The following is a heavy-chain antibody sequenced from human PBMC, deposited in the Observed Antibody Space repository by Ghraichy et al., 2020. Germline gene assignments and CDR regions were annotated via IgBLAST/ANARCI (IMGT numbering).Heavy chain of an antibody. J-gene: IGHJ5*02. Sequence: SQTLSLTCGVFGGSFSGYYWSWIRQPPGKGLEWIGEIHHSGNTNINPSLKTRFTISMDTSQSQFSLRLSSVTAADTAVYYCARRWAYNLDCGGYNFDTWGQGILVTVSS. D-gene: IGHD2-21*01. CDR2: IHHSGNT. CDR1: GGSFSGYY. V-gene: IGHV4-34*01. CDR3: ARRWAYNLDCGGYNFDT.